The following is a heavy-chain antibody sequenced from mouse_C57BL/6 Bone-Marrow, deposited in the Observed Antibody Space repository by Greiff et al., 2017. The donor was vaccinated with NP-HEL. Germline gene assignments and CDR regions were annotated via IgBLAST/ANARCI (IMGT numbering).Heavy chain of an antibody. CDR3: ARHEDRTTVVAPHWYFDV. D-gene: IGHD1-1*01. CDR1: GYTFTEYT. J-gene: IGHJ1*03. V-gene: IGHV1-62-2*01. CDR2: FYPGSGSI. Sequence: VQLQQSGAELVKPGASVKLSCKASGYTFTEYTIHWVKQRSGQGLEWIGWFYPGSGSIKYNEKFKDKATLTADKSSSTVYMELSRLTSEDSAVYFCARHEDRTTVVAPHWYFDVWGTGTTVTVSS.